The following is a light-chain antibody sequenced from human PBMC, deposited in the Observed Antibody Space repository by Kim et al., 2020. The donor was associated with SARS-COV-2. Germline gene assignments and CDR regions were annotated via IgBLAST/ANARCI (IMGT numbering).Light chain of an antibody. V-gene: IGKV3-15*01. CDR3: QQYNNWPLT. J-gene: IGKJ4*01. Sequence: EVVMTQSPATLSVSPGERATLSCRASQSVINNLAWYQQKPGQAPRLLIYGASTRATGISARFSGSGSGTEFTLTISSLQSGDFAVYHCQQYNNWPLTFGGGTKLEI. CDR2: GAS. CDR1: QSVINN.